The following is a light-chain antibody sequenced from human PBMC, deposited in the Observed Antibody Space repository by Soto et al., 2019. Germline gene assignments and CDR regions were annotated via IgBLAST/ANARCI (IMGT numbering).Light chain of an antibody. Sequence: IVLTQSPGTLSLSPGERATLSCMASQSISDTLAWYQQKPGQAPRLLIYGAYTRAPGFPARFSGSGSGTDFTITISSLQSEDFAVYYCQQDYNLPITFGQGTRLEIK. V-gene: IGKV3-15*01. CDR2: GAY. CDR3: QQDYNLPIT. J-gene: IGKJ5*01. CDR1: QSISDT.